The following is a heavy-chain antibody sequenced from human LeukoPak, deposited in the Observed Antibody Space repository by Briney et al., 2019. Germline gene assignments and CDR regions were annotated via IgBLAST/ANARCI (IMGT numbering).Heavy chain of an antibody. CDR3: AKKVVVGATSPYSDFQD. CDR2: ISGSGVTT. CDR1: GFTFSSYA. D-gene: IGHD1-26*01. V-gene: IGHV3-23*01. Sequence: PGGSLRLSCVASGFTFSSYAMSWVRQAPGKGLEGVSAISGSGVTTHYAGSVKGRFSISRDNSKNTLYLQMNSLRAEDTALYYCAKKVVVGATSPYSDFQDWGQGTLVTVSS. J-gene: IGHJ1*01.